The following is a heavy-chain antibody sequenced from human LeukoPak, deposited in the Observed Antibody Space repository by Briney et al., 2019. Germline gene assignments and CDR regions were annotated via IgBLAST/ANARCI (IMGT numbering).Heavy chain of an antibody. CDR1: GFTFDDYG. CDR2: LNRNGDIT. CDR3: AKDDAWLRYQY. V-gene: IGHV3-20*04. D-gene: IGHD3-9*01. J-gene: IGHJ4*02. Sequence: GGSLRLSCAASGFTFDDYGMSWVRQAPGKGLEWVSGLNRNGDITGYADSVKGRFIISRDNAKNTLYLQMNSLRAEDTAVYYCAKDDAWLRYQYWGQGTLVTVSS.